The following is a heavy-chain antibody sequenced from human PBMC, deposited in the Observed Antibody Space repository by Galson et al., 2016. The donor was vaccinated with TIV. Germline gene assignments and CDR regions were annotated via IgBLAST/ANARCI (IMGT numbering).Heavy chain of an antibody. V-gene: IGHV2-5*02. D-gene: IGHD5-24*01. J-gene: IGHJ4*02. CDR2: IYWDDRK. CDR3: EHRGDGHNKIFDY. CDR1: GFSLTTSGVG. Sequence: PALVKPTQTLTLTCSFSGFSLTTSGVGVGWIRQPPRKALEWLGFIYWDDRKLYSPSLKNRLTITRDTSKNQVVLTMTNMDPVDTTTYYCEHRGDGHNKIFDYWGQGTLVTVSS.